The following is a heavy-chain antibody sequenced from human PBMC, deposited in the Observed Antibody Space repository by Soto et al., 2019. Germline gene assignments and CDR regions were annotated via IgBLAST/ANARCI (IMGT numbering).Heavy chain of an antibody. V-gene: IGHV1-69*01. Sequence: QVQLVQSGAEVKKPGSSVKVSCKASGGTFSSYAISWVRQAPGQGLEWMGGIIPIFGTANYAQKFQGRVTITADASTSTAYMELSSLRSEDTAVYYCARGSSYYCSGGSCYSAGWFDPWGQGTLVTVSS. J-gene: IGHJ5*02. CDR3: ARGSSYYCSGGSCYSAGWFDP. D-gene: IGHD2-15*01. CDR1: GGTFSSYA. CDR2: IIPIFGTA.